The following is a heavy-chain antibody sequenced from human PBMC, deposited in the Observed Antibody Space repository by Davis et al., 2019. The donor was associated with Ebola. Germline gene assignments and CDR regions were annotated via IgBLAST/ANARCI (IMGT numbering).Heavy chain of an antibody. Sequence: PGGSLRLSCAASGFTFSSYGMHWVRQAPGKGLEWVAIISYDGSNKYYADSVKGRFTISRDNSKNTLYLQMNSLRAGDTAVYYCARATTVTIYNYYGMDVWGQGTTVTVSS. CDR3: ARATTVTIYNYYGMDV. V-gene: IGHV3-33*05. D-gene: IGHD4-11*01. CDR2: ISYDGSNK. J-gene: IGHJ6*02. CDR1: GFTFSSYG.